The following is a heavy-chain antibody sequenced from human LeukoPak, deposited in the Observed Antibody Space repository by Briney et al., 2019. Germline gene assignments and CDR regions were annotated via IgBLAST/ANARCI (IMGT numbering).Heavy chain of an antibody. CDR3: AKEEDSSWYGGFDY. V-gene: IGHV3-9*01. Sequence: GGSLRLSCAASGFTFDDYAMHWVRQAPGKGLEWVSGISWNSGSIGYADSVKGRFTISRDNAKNSLYLQMNSLRAEDTALYYCAKEEDSSWYGGFDYWGQGTLVTVCS. J-gene: IGHJ4*02. D-gene: IGHD6-13*01. CDR2: ISWNSGSI. CDR1: GFTFDDYA.